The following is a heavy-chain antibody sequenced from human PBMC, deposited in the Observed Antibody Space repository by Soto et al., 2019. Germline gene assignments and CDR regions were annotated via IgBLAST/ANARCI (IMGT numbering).Heavy chain of an antibody. Sequence: SETLSLTCTVSGGSISSYFWSWIRQPPGKGLGWIGEIYKSGSTDYNPSLKSRFTISADTSKNQFSLKLSSVTAADTAVYYCARTNEAVDTAMFIDYWGQGTLVTVSS. J-gene: IGHJ4*02. D-gene: IGHD5-18*01. V-gene: IGHV4-59*01. CDR1: GGSISSYF. CDR2: IYKSGST. CDR3: ARTNEAVDTAMFIDY.